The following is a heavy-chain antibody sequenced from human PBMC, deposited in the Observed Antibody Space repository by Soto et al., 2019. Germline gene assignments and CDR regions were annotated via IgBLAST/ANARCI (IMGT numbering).Heavy chain of an antibody. Sequence: GGSLRLSCEASGFTFGIYWMTWVRQAPGKGLEWVASIKGDGSEKYYLDSVKGRFTISRDNSKNTLYLQMNSLRAEDTAVYYCAKDQKTTGTTRYYYYYYMDVWGKGTKVTVSS. CDR1: GFTFGIYW. CDR2: IKGDGSEK. CDR3: AKDQKTTGTTRYYYYYYMDV. V-gene: IGHV3-7*03. D-gene: IGHD1-1*01. J-gene: IGHJ6*03.